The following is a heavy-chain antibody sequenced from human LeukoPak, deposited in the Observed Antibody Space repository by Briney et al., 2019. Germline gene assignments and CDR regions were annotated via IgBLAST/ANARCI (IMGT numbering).Heavy chain of an antibody. CDR3: VTDQGRTTTV. D-gene: IGHD1/OR15-1a*01. CDR2: INQDGSDI. Sequence: GGSLRLSCTASGFTFASFWMHWVRQAPGKGLEWVANINQDGSDIKYADPVKGRFTISRDNAKDSLYLQMNILRIEDTAVYFCVTDQGRTTTVWGQGTLATVSS. J-gene: IGHJ4*02. V-gene: IGHV3-7*01. CDR1: GFTFASFW.